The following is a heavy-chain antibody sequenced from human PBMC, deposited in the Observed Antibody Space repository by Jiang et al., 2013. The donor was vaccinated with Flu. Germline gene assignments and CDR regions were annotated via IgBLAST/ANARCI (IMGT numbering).Heavy chain of an antibody. D-gene: IGHD3-22*01. CDR2: ISAYNGNT. CDR3: ARTYYYDSSGYSNWFDP. J-gene: IGHJ5*02. V-gene: IGHV1-18*01. CDR1: GYTFISYA. Sequence: KPGASVKVSCKASGYTFISYAISWVRQAPGQGLEWMGWISAYNGNTNFAQKLQGRVTMTTDTSTSTAYMELSSLRSEDTAVYYCARTYYYDSSGYSNWFDPWGQGTLVTVSS.